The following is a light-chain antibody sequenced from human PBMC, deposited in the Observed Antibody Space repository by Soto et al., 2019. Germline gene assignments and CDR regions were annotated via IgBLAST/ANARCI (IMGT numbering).Light chain of an antibody. CDR3: AAWDDTLRSSYV. CDR2: KNS. Sequence: QPLLSQPPSASGTPGQKFPISCSGSGSNIGSNYVDWYQQFPGTAPKLLIYKNSQRPSGVPDRFSGSKSGTSDSLAISGLRSEDEAHYYCAAWDDTLRSSYVFGPGTKVTVL. V-gene: IGLV1-47*01. CDR1: GSNIGSNY. J-gene: IGLJ1*01.